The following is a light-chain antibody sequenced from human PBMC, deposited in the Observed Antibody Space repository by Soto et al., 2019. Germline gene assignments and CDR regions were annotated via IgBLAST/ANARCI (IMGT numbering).Light chain of an antibody. J-gene: IGKJ2*01. CDR2: DAS. Sequence: EIVMTQSPATLSVSPGERVTLSCRASQSVSNNLAWYQQRPGQAPSLLIYDASTRATGTPARFSGSGSGTVFTLTISGLQSEDFAVYYCQQYNNWPPYTFGQGTRLEIK. CDR3: QQYNNWPPYT. CDR1: QSVSNN. V-gene: IGKV3-15*01.